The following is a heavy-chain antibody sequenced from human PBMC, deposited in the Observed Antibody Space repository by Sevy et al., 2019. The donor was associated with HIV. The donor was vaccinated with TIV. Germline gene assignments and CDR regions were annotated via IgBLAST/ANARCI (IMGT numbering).Heavy chain of an antibody. CDR1: GFTFSSYG. V-gene: IGHV3-33*01. D-gene: IGHD3-22*01. CDR3: ARDRDYYDSSGHGSYYYYGMDV. J-gene: IGHJ6*02. CDR2: IWYDGSNK. Sequence: GGSLRLSCAASGFTFSSYGMHWVRRAPGKGLEWVAVIWYDGSNKYYADSVKGRFTISRDNSKSTLYLQMNSLRAEDTAVYYCARDRDYYDSSGHGSYYYYGMDVWGQGTTVTVSS.